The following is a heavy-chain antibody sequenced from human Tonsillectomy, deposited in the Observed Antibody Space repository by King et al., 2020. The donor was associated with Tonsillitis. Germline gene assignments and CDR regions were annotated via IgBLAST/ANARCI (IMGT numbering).Heavy chain of an antibody. D-gene: IGHD1-7*01. V-gene: IGHV4-31*03. Sequence: PLQESGPGLVKPSQTLSLTCTVSGGSISSGGYYWRWIRQHPGKGLEWIGYIYYSGSTYYNPSLKSRVTISVDTSKNQFSLKLSSVTAADTAVYYCASIGITGTTGDDYWGQGTLVTVSS. J-gene: IGHJ4*02. CDR3: ASIGITGTTGDDY. CDR2: IYYSGST. CDR1: GGSISSGGYY.